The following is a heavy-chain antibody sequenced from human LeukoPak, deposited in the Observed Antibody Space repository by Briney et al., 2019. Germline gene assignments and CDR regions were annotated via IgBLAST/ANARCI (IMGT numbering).Heavy chain of an antibody. CDR1: GFTFRSHW. CDR3: ARDDHTSSSN. CDR2: IKQDGSEK. J-gene: IGHJ4*02. D-gene: IGHD5-18*01. V-gene: IGHV3-7*05. Sequence: QPGGSLRLSCAASGFTFRSHWMSWVRQAPGKGLEWVANIKQDGSEKHYVDSVKGRFPISRDNAKNSLYLQTNSLRAEDTAMYYCARDDHTSSSNWGQGTLVTVSS.